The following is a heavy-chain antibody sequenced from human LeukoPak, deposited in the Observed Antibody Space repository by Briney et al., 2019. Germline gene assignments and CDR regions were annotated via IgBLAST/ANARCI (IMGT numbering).Heavy chain of an antibody. V-gene: IGHV1-2*06. D-gene: IGHD3-22*01. CDR2: INPNNGGT. CDR1: GYTFTVYY. Sequence: ASVKVPCKASGYTFTVYYIHLVRQAPGQALEWMGRINPNNGGTNYAQKFQGRVTMTRDMSMSTAYMELSRLRSDDTAVYYCAGEDNSSGYRPFDIWGQGTMVTVPS. CDR3: AGEDNSSGYRPFDI. J-gene: IGHJ3*02.